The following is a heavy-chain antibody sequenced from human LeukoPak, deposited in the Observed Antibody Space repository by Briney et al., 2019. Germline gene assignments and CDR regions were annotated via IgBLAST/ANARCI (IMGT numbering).Heavy chain of an antibody. CDR3: WGEATNFDY. CDR1: GFTFSNAW. Sequence: GGSLRLSCAASGFTFSNAWMSWVRQASGKGLEWVGRIKSKTDGGTTDYAAPVKGRFTISRDDSKNTLYLQMNSLKTEDTALYYCWGEATNFDYWGQGTLVTVSS. J-gene: IGHJ4*02. V-gene: IGHV3-15*01. D-gene: IGHD1-26*01. CDR2: IKSKTDGGTT.